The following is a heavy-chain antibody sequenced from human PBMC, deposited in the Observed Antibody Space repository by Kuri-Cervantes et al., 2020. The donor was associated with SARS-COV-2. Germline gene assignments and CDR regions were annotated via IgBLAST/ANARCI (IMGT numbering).Heavy chain of an antibody. D-gene: IGHD4-11*01. CDR1: GYTFTNYG. Sequence: ASVKVSCKASGYTFTNYGITWVRQAPGQGLEWMGWISAYNGYTIYAQKLQGRVTMTTDTSTTTAYMELRSLRSDDTAVYYCAREGDYSDFRRPYYYYYYMDVWGKGNTVIVPS. V-gene: IGHV1-18*01. J-gene: IGHJ6*03. CDR3: AREGDYSDFRRPYYYYYYMDV. CDR2: ISAYNGYT.